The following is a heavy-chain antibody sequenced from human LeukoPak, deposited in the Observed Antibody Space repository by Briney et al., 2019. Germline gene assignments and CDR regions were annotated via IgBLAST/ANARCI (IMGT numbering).Heavy chain of an antibody. D-gene: IGHD5-24*01. CDR1: GFTFSSYS. V-gene: IGHV3-30*02. Sequence: PGGSLRLSCAASGFTFSSYSMNWVRQAPGKGLEWVALIHYDGSKKYYADSVRGRFTISRDNSKNTLYLQMISLRAEDTAVYYCAKDIVQRWPHTTHDYWGQGTLVTVSS. CDR3: AKDIVQRWPHTTHDY. J-gene: IGHJ4*02. CDR2: IHYDGSKK.